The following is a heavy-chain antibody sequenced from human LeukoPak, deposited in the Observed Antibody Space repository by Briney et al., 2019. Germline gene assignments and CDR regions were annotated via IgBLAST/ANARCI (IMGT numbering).Heavy chain of an antibody. V-gene: IGHV1-18*01. CDR2: ISAYNGNT. J-gene: IGHJ4*02. CDR3: ARGITIFGVVSATPLYYFDY. D-gene: IGHD3-3*01. Sequence: GASVKVSCKASGYTFTSYGISWVRQAPGQGLGWMGWISAYNGNTNYAQKLQGRVTMTTDTSTSTAYMELRSLRSDDTAVYYCARGITIFGVVSATPLYYFDYWGQGTLVTVSS. CDR1: GYTFTSYG.